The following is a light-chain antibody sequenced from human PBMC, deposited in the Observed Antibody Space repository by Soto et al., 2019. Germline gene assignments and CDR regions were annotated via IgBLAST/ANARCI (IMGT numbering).Light chain of an antibody. V-gene: IGKV3-15*01. Sequence: DIGMTQSPATLSVSPGEGATLSCRASQSVGSNLAWYQQKPAQAPRLLIYGVSTRATGTPARFSGSGSGTEFTLTISSVQSEDFAVYYCQQYNNLLQTFGQGTKVDIK. CDR1: QSVGSN. CDR2: GVS. J-gene: IGKJ1*01. CDR3: QQYNNLLQT.